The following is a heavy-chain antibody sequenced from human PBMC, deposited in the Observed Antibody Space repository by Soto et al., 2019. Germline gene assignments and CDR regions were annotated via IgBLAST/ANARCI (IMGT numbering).Heavy chain of an antibody. J-gene: IGHJ5*02. CDR3: AKDTSIVVVPAAMGNWFDP. CDR2: ISYDGSNK. Sequence: GGSLRLSCAASGFTFSSYGMHWVRQAPGKGLEWVAVISYDGSNKYYADSVKGRFTISRDNSKNTLYLQMNSLRAEDTAVYYCAKDTSIVVVPAAMGNWFDPWGQGTLVTVSS. V-gene: IGHV3-30*18. D-gene: IGHD2-2*01. CDR1: GFTFSSYG.